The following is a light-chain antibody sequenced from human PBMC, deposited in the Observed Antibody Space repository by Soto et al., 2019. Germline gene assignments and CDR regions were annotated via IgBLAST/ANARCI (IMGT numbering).Light chain of an antibody. CDR2: GAS. J-gene: IGKJ4*01. CDR3: QRYDNSPLT. CDR1: QSVSSSY. V-gene: IGKV3-20*01. Sequence: EIVLTQSPGTLSLSPGERATLSCRASQSVSSSYLAWYQQKPGQAPRLLIYGASSRATGITDRFSGSGSGTDCTLTISRLEPEDFAVYYCQRYDNSPLTFGGGTKVEIK.